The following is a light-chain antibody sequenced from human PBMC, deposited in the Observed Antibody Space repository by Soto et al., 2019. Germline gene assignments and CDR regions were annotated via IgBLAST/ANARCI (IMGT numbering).Light chain of an antibody. CDR2: DAS. CDR3: QQYDGYPWT. CDR1: QGIAGW. J-gene: IGKJ1*01. V-gene: IGKV1D-16*01. Sequence: DIQMIQSPSSVSASVGDRATVTCRASQGIAGWLAWYQQKPGKAPKVLIYDASSLESGVPSRFSGSGSGTEFTLTISSLQPEDFATYYCQQYDGYPWTFGQGTKVDIK.